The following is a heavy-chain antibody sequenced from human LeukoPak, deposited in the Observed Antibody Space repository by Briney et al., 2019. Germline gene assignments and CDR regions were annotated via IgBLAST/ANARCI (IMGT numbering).Heavy chain of an antibody. CDR2: IRQDGRDK. D-gene: IGHD2-15*01. CDR1: GFTFSRNV. Sequence: QPGGSLRLSCGASGFTFSRNVINWVRQAPGKGLEGVAFIRQDGRDKKYADSVKGRFIISRDNSKNTLYLQMNSLRAEDTAVYYCAKDRSDTWSFDYWGQGTLVTVSS. V-gene: IGHV3-30*02. CDR3: AKDRSDTWSFDY. J-gene: IGHJ4*02.